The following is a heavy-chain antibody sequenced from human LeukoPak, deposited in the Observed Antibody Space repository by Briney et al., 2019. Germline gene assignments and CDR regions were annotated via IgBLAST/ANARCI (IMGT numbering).Heavy chain of an antibody. CDR2: IYYSGAT. V-gene: IGHV4-30-4*07. D-gene: IGHD3-9*01. J-gene: IGHJ3*02. CDR1: GGSINSGGYS. Sequence: PSETLSLTCAVSGGSINSGGYSGSWIRQPPGKGLEWIGYIYYSGATYYNPSLKSRLTISIDTSKNQFSLKLSSVTAADTAVYYCARHPPGNYDILTGYLLAFDIWGQGTMVTVSS. CDR3: ARHPPGNYDILTGYLLAFDI.